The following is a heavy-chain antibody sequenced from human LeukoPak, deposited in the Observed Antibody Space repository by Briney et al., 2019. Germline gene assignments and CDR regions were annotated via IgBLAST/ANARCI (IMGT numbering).Heavy chain of an antibody. D-gene: IGHD2/OR15-2a*01. V-gene: IGHV3-66*01. Sequence: GGSLRLSCAASGFTVSSNYMSWVRQAPGKGLEWVSVIYSGGSTYYADSVKGRFTISRGTSENTIYLQMNSLRAEDTAVHYCATSPRVTLYVMGNFAYWGQGTLVTVSS. CDR3: ATSPRVTLYVMGNFAY. CDR1: GFTVSSNY. J-gene: IGHJ4*02. CDR2: IYSGGST.